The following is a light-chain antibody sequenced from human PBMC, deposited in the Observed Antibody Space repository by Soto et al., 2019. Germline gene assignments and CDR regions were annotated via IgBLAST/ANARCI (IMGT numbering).Light chain of an antibody. V-gene: IGLV2-14*03. J-gene: IGLJ3*02. CDR3: SSYTTSITLV. Sequence: QSALTQPASVSGSPGQSIAISCTGTSSDVGSDNYVSWYQHHPGRAPKLIIYDVHNRPSGVSNRFSGSKSGNTASLTITGLQADDEADYYCSSYTTSITLVFGGGTKLTVL. CDR1: SSDVGSDNY. CDR2: DVH.